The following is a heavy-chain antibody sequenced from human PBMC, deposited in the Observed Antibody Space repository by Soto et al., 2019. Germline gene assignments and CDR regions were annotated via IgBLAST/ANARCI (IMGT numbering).Heavy chain of an antibody. CDR3: GRAVVVPSAQRWYYYYYGMDV. J-gene: IGHJ6*02. CDR1: GGTFSSYT. D-gene: IGHD2-2*01. CDR2: IIPIPGIA. Sequence: QVQLVQSGAEVKKPGSSVKVSCKASGGTFSSYTISWVRQAPGQGLEWMGRIIPIPGIANYAPKFQGIVMITADKSTSTAHVGLSSMRSEDTVVYYCGRAVVVPSAQRWYYYYYGMDVWGQGTTVTVSS. V-gene: IGHV1-69*02.